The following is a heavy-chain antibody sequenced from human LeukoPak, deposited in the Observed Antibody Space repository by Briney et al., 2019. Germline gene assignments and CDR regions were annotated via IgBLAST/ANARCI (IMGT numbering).Heavy chain of an antibody. CDR3: ARTTYYSESGGYTPGYFDF. D-gene: IGHD3-22*01. Sequence: SGPALVKPKQTLTLTCAFSGFSLTPTGMCVSWIRQPPGKALEWLARLDWGGDKYYSTSLKTNLTISKGTSKNQVVLIMTNVDPVDTATYYCARTTYYSESGGYTPGYFDFWGQGTRVTVSS. J-gene: IGHJ4*02. CDR1: GFSLTPTGMC. V-gene: IGHV2-70*11. CDR2: LDWGGDK.